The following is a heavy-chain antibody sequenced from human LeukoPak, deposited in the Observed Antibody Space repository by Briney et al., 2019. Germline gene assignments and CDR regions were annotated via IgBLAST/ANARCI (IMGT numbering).Heavy chain of an antibody. D-gene: IGHD6-19*01. CDR2: INEDGSEK. J-gene: IGHJ6*02. V-gene: IGHV3-7*01. Sequence: GGSLRLSCAASGLTFSKSWMSWVRQAPGKGLEWVANINEDGSEKYYVDSVKGRFTVSRDNAWSSLYLQMNSLRAEDTAVYYCASLIDSSAWYRYYYYTLDVWGQGTTVTVSS. CDR1: GLTFSKSW. CDR3: ASLIDSSAWYRYYYYTLDV.